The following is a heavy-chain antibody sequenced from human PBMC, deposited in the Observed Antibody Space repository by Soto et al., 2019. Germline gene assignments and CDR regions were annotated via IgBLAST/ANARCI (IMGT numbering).Heavy chain of an antibody. V-gene: IGHV1-69*12. CDR3: ARHVPAAGYYYGMDV. D-gene: IGHD2-2*01. CDR2: IIPIFGTA. Sequence: QVQLVQSGAEVKKPGSSVKVSCKASGGTFSSYAISWVQQAPGQGLVWMGGIIPIFGTANYAQKFQGRVTITADESTSTAYMELSSLRSEDTAVYYCARHVPAAGYYYGMDVWGQGTTVTVSS. CDR1: GGTFSSYA. J-gene: IGHJ6*02.